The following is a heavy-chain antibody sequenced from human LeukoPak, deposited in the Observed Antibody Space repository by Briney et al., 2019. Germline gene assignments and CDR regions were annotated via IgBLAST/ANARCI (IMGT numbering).Heavy chain of an antibody. CDR1: GGSFSGYY. Sequence: SETLSLTCAVYGGSFSGYYWSWIRQPPGKGLELIGEINHSGSTNYNPSLKSRVAISVDTSKNQFSLKLSSVTAADTAVYYCARGLGPRYCSSTSCRALFDYWGQGTLVTVSS. CDR2: INHSGST. V-gene: IGHV4-34*01. CDR3: ARGLGPRYCSSTSCRALFDY. J-gene: IGHJ4*02. D-gene: IGHD2-2*01.